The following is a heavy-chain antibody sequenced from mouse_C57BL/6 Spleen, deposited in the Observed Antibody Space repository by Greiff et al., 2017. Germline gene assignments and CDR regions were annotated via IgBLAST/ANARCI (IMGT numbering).Heavy chain of an antibody. D-gene: IGHD1-1*01. CDR2: IWRGGST. CDR1: GFSLTRYG. CDR3: AKAHYYGSSSGMDY. V-gene: IGHV2-5*01. Sequence: QVQLQQSGPGLVQPSQSLSITCTVSGFSLTRYGVHWVRQSPGKGLEWLGVIWRGGSTDYNAAFMSRLSITKDNSKSQVFFKMNSLQADDTAIYYCAKAHYYGSSSGMDYWGQGTSVTVSS. J-gene: IGHJ4*01.